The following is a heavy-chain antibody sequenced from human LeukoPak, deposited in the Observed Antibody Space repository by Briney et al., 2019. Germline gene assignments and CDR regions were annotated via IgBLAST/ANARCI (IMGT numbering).Heavy chain of an antibody. CDR2: IYYSGST. V-gene: IGHV4-59*01. CDR3: ARDPLFDSSAGDAFDI. Sequence: KPSETQSLTCTVSGGSISSYYGSWLRQPPGKALEWSGYIYYSGSTNYNPSLKSRVTISVDTSKNQFSLKLSSVTAADTAVYYCARDPLFDSSAGDAFDIWGQGTMVTVSS. CDR1: GGSISSYY. D-gene: IGHD3-22*01. J-gene: IGHJ3*02.